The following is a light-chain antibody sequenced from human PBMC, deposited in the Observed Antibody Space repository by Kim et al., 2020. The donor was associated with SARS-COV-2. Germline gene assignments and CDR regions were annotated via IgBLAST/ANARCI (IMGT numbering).Light chain of an antibody. J-gene: IGLJ2*01. CDR2: EDT. V-gene: IGLV3-1*01. CDR1: KLGNKY. CDR3: QAWDSNIVV. Sequence: SYELTQPPSVSVSPGQTVSITCSGDKLGNKYAYWYQQKPGQSPVLVIYEDTKRPSGIPERISGSNSGNTATLTISGTQAMDEADYHCQAWDSNIVVFGGGTKLTVL.